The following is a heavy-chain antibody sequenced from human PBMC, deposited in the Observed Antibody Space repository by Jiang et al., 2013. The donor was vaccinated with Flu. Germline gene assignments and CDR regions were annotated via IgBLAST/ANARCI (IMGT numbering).Heavy chain of an antibody. CDR2: IYKTGST. J-gene: IGHJ6*02. D-gene: IGHD1-14*01. CDR1: GGSISSSTYY. Sequence: SGSGLVKPSETLSLTCTVSGGSISSSTYYWGWIRQPPGKGLEWIGSIYKTGSTFCNPSLKSRVTISVDTSKNQFSLKLRSVTAADTAVYYCASTGHYYYYYGMDVWGQGTTVTVSS. V-gene: IGHV4-39*01. CDR3: ASTGHYYYYYGMDV.